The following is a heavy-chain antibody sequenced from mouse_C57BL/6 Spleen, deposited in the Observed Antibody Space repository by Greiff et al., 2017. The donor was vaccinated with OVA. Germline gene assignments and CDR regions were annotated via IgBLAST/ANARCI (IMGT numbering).Heavy chain of an antibody. V-gene: IGHV1-64*01. CDR1: GYTFTSYW. J-gene: IGHJ2*01. CDR3: ARRESDFDY. CDR2: IHPNSGST. Sequence: QVQLQQPGAELVKPGASVKLSCKASGYTFTSYWMPWVKQRPGQGLEWLGMIHPNSGSTNSNAKFKSKATLTEDKSTSTAYMQLSSLTSEDSAVYYCARRESDFDYWGQGTTLTVSS.